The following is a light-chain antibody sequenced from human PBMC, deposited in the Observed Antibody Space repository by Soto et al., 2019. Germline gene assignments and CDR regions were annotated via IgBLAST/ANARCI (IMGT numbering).Light chain of an antibody. V-gene: IGLV2-14*03. CDR2: DVS. J-gene: IGLJ2*01. CDR3: AAYATSSNLV. CDR1: SADVGAFDY. Sequence: QSALTQPASVSGSPGQSITISCAGTSADVGAFDYVSWYQHHPGKVPKLMIYDVSDRPSGVSTRFSGSKSANMASLTISGLQADDEADYYCAAYATSSNLVFGGGTKVTVL.